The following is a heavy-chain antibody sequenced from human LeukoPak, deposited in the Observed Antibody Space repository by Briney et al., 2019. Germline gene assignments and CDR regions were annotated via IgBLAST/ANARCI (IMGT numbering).Heavy chain of an antibody. CDR2: ISWDGGST. V-gene: IGHV3-43D*03. CDR3: GRALWFGETFPAY. CDR1: GFTFDDYA. J-gene: IGHJ4*02. Sequence: GGSLRLSCAASGFTFDDYAMHWVRQAPGKGLEWVSLISWDGGSTYYADSVKGRFTISRDNSKNSLYLQMNSLRAEDTAVYYCGRALWFGETFPAYWGQGTLVTVSS. D-gene: IGHD3-10*01.